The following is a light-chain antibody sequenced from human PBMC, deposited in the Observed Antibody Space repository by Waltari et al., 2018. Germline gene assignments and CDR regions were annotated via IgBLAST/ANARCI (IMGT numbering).Light chain of an antibody. CDR1: RSHVDHYNS. CDR3: SAYAGSNNLL. J-gene: IGLJ3*02. V-gene: IGLV2-8*01. Sequence: QSALTQPPSASGLRGHSVPIPCTRTRSHVDHYNSVSWYRHRPGSAPTLIVYEVHKRPSGVPDRFSGSKSGNPAYLTVSGLQGEVEAEYFCSAYAGSNNLLFGGGTKLTVL. CDR2: EVH.